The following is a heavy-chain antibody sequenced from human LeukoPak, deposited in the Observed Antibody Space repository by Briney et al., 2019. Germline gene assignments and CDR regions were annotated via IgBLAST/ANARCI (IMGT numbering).Heavy chain of an antibody. CDR3: AKVYSSVWTHIGHFDY. CDR1: GFTFSNYA. V-gene: IGHV3-23*01. J-gene: IGHJ4*02. Sequence: GGSLRLSCAASGFTFSNYAMSWVRQAPGKGLEWVSGISRSGDSTFYTDSVKGRFTISRDNPKNTLYLQMNSLRAEDTAVYYCAKVYSSVWTHIGHFDYWGQGTLVTVSS. D-gene: IGHD6-19*01. CDR2: ISRSGDST.